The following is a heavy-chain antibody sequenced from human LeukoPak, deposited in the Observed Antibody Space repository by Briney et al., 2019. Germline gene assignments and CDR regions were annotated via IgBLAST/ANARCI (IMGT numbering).Heavy chain of an antibody. J-gene: IGHJ6*02. CDR1: GFTFSSYE. Sequence: GGSLRLSCAAPGFTFSSYEMNWVRQAPGKGLEWVSYISSSGSTIYYADSVKGRFTISRDNAKNSLYLQMNSLRAEDTAVYYCASDGFERGYSGYLNYYYYGMDVWGQGTTVTVSS. D-gene: IGHD5-12*01. CDR3: ASDGFERGYSGYLNYYYYGMDV. CDR2: ISSSGSTI. V-gene: IGHV3-48*03.